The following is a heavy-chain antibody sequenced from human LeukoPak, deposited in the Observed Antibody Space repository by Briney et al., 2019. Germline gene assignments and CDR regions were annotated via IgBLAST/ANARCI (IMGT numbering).Heavy chain of an antibody. V-gene: IGHV3-33*06. J-gene: IGHJ4*02. CDR2: IWFDGTNE. Sequence: PGGSLRLSCAASGFTLNTYGMHWVRQAPGKGLEWVAVIWFDGTNEDYAESVKGRFTISRDNSKNTLYLQMTGLRAEDTAVYYCAKEARFWSGIWHFDYWGRGTLVTVSS. CDR3: AKEARFWSGIWHFDY. D-gene: IGHD3-3*01. CDR1: GFTLNTYG.